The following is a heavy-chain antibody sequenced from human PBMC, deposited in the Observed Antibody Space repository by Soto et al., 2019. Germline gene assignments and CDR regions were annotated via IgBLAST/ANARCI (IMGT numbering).Heavy chain of an antibody. D-gene: IGHD2-2*02. CDR3: AREGTIRGDDY. CDR2: MNPNSGNT. J-gene: IGHJ4*02. V-gene: IGHV1-8*01. Sequence: QVQLVQSGAEVKKPGASVRVSCKASGYTFTSYDINWVRQATGQGLEWMGWMNPNSGNTGYAQKFQGRVTRNRNTSKSTAYMELSSLRSEDPAVYYCAREGTIRGDDYWGQGTLVTVSS. CDR1: GYTFTSYD.